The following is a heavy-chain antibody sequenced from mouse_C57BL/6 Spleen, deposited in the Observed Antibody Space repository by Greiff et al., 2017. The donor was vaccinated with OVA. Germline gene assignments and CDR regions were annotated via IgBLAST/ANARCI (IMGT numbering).Heavy chain of an antibody. J-gene: IGHJ4*01. V-gene: IGHV1-64*01. CDR2: IHPNSGST. CDR1: GYTFTSYW. CDR3: VRGGYGSSPYYAMDY. D-gene: IGHD1-1*01. Sequence: VQLQQPGAELVKPGASVKLSCKASGYTFTSYWMHWVKQRPGQGLEWIGMIHPNSGSTNYNEKFKSKATLTVDKSSSTAYMQLSSLTSEDSAVYYCVRGGYGSSPYYAMDYWGQGTSVTVSS.